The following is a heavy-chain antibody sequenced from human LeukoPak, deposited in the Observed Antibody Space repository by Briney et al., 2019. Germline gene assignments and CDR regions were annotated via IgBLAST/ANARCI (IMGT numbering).Heavy chain of an antibody. Sequence: ASVKVSCKASGYSFTSYGISWERQAPGQWLELMGWISAYNGNTNYAQKLQGRVTMTTDTSTSTAYMELRSLRSDDTAVYYCARGGKYYDSSGYYYDYWGQGTMVTVSS. V-gene: IGHV1-18*01. D-gene: IGHD3-22*01. CDR3: ARGGKYYDSSGYYYDY. CDR2: ISAYNGNT. J-gene: IGHJ3*01. CDR1: GYSFTSYG.